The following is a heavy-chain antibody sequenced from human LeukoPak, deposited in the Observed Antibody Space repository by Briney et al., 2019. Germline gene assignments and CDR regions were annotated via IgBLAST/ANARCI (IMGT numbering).Heavy chain of an antibody. CDR1: GGSFSGYY. D-gene: IGHD4-11*01. J-gene: IGHJ4*02. CDR2: INHSGST. CDR3: ARGSWATTVTTTIFDY. V-gene: IGHV4-34*01. Sequence: PSETLSLTCAVYGGSFSGYYWSWIRHPPGKGLEEIGEINHSGSTNYNPSLKSRVTISVDTSKNQFSLKLSSVTAADTAVYYCARGSWATTVTTTIFDYWGQGTLVTVSS.